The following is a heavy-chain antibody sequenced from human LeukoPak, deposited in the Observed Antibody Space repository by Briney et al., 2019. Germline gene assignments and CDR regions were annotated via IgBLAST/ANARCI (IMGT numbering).Heavy chain of an antibody. J-gene: IGHJ4*02. CDR2: IYYSGST. CDR1: GGPISNYY. D-gene: IGHD6-19*01. V-gene: IGHV4-59*01. CDR3: ARGPRDSQWLVWYHFDY. Sequence: PSETLSLTCAVSGGPISNYYWSWIRQPPGKGLEWIGYIYYSGSTKYNSALKGRVTISVDTSKNQFSLFLSSVTAADTAVYYCARGPRDSQWLVWYHFDYWGQGTLVTVSS.